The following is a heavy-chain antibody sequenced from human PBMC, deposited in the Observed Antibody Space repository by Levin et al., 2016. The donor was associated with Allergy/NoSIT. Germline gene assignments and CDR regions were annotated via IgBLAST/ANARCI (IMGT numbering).Heavy chain of an antibody. Sequence: WVRQAPGQGLEWMGWINPNSGGTNYAQKFQGRVTMTRDTSISTAYMELSRLRSDDTAVYYCARVIINDFWSGYLDYWGQGTLVTVSS. D-gene: IGHD3-3*01. J-gene: IGHJ4*02. CDR3: ARVIINDFWSGYLDY. V-gene: IGHV1-2*02. CDR2: INPNSGGT.